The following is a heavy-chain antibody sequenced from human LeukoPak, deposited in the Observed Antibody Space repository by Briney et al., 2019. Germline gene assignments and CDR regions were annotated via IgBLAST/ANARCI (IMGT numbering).Heavy chain of an antibody. CDR1: GYTLNELS. J-gene: IGHJ3*02. Sequence: ASVKVSCKVSGYTLNELSMHWVRQAPGQGLEWMGGLDLEDGETISAQKLQGRVTMTEDTSTDTAYMELSSLRSGDTAVYYCTAGMGAHAFDIWGQGTMVTVSS. D-gene: IGHD1-26*01. CDR2: LDLEDGET. CDR3: TAGMGAHAFDI. V-gene: IGHV1-24*01.